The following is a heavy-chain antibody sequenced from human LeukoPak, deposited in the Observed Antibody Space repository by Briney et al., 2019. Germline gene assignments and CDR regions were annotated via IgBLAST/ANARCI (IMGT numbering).Heavy chain of an antibody. CDR2: IRYDGSNK. CDR1: GFTFSSYG. D-gene: IGHD3-22*01. J-gene: IGHJ4*02. V-gene: IGHV3-30*02. Sequence: GGSLRLSCAASGFTFSSYGMHWVRQAPGKGLEWVAFIRYDGSNKYYADSVKGRFTISRDNSKNTLYLQMNSLRAEDTAVYYCAGVGGYYYDSSLDYWGQGTLVTVSS. CDR3: AGVGGYYYDSSLDY.